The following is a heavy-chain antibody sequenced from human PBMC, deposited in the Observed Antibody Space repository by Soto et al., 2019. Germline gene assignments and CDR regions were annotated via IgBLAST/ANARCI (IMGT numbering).Heavy chain of an antibody. CDR1: GGSISSGGYY. J-gene: IGHJ6*02. CDR3: ARDIVLGGNGMDV. V-gene: IGHV4-61*08. D-gene: IGHD2-8*01. Sequence: SETLSLTCTVSGGSISSGGYYWSWIRQHPGKGLEWIGYIYYSGSTNYNPSLKSRVTISVDTSKNQFSLKLSSVTAADTAVYYCARDIVLGGNGMDVWGQGTTVTVSS. CDR2: IYYSGST.